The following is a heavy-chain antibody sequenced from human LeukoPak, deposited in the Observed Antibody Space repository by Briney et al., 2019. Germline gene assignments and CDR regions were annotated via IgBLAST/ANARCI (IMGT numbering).Heavy chain of an antibody. CDR1: GFTFSSYG. J-gene: IGHJ4*02. V-gene: IGHV3-33*06. CDR2: IWYDGSNK. CDR3: AKDHYGSRSYIDY. D-gene: IGHD3-10*01. Sequence: PGRSLRLSCAASGFTFSSYGMHWVRQAPGKGLEWVAVIWYDGSNKYYADSVKGRFTISRDNSKNTLYLQMNSLRAEDTAVYYCAKDHYGSRSYIDYWGQGTLVTVSS.